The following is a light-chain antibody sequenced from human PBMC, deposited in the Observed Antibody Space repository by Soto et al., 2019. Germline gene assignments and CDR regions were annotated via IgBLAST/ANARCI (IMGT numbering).Light chain of an antibody. J-gene: IGLJ2*01. CDR3: CSYAGSFTFDV. CDR2: EGS. V-gene: IGLV2-23*03. Sequence: QSALTQPASVSGSPGQSITISCTGTSSDVGNYNLVSWYQQFPVKAPKLIIYEGSRRTSGVSNRLSGSKSGNTASLTISGLQAEDEADYYCCSYAGSFTFDVFGGGTKVTVL. CDR1: SSDVGNYNL.